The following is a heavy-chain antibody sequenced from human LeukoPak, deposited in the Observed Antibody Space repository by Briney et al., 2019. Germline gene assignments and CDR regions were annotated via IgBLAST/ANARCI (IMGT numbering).Heavy chain of an antibody. Sequence: GGSLRLSCAASGFTFSSYSMNWVRQAPGKGLEWVSSISSSSSYIYYADSVKGRFTTSRDNAKNSLYLQMNSLRAEDTAVYYCARVQTFWSGYYTGTSFDYWGQGTLVTVSS. CDR3: ARVQTFWSGYYTGTSFDY. J-gene: IGHJ4*02. CDR2: ISSSSSYI. CDR1: GFTFSSYS. V-gene: IGHV3-21*01. D-gene: IGHD3-3*01.